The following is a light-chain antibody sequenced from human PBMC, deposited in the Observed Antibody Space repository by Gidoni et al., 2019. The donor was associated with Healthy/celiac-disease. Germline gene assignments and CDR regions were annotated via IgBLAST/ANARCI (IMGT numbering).Light chain of an antibody. Sequence: DSQMTQSPSSLSASVGDRVTITCRASQSISSYLNWYQQKPGKAPKLLIYAASSLQSGVPSRFSGSGSGTDFTLTISSLQPEDFATYYCQQSYSTPSVTFGGGTKVEIK. CDR3: QQSYSTPSVT. CDR1: QSISSY. V-gene: IGKV1-39*01. J-gene: IGKJ4*01. CDR2: AAS.